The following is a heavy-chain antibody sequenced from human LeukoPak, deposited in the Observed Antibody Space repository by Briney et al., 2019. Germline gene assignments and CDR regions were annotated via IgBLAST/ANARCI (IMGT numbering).Heavy chain of an antibody. V-gene: IGHV1-69*13. CDR1: GGTFSSYA. J-gene: IGHJ4*02. CDR3: ARDGYYYDSSGYYYLKYYFDY. CDR2: IIPIFGTA. Sequence: ASVKVSCKASGGTFSSYAISWVRQAPGQGLEWMGGIIPIFGTANYAQKFQGRVTITADESTSTAYMELSSLRSEDTAVYYCARDGYYYDSSGYYYLKYYFDYWGQGTLVTVSS. D-gene: IGHD3-22*01.